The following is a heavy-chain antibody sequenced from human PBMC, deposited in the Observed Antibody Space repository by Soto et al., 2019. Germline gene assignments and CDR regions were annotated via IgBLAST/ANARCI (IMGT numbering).Heavy chain of an antibody. V-gene: IGHV3-30*18. Sequence: GESLKISCAASGFTFSSYGIHCVRQAPGKGLEWVAVISYDGSHQYYADSVKGRFIISRDNSKSTLYLQMNSLRVEDTAVYYCAKESAHSNYAYYGIDVWGQGTTVTVSS. CDR2: ISYDGSHQ. CDR1: GFTFSSYG. D-gene: IGHD4-4*01. CDR3: AKESAHSNYAYYGIDV. J-gene: IGHJ6*02.